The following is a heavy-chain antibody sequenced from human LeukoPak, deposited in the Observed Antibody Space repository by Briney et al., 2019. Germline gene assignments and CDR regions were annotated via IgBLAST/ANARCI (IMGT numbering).Heavy chain of an antibody. V-gene: IGHV3-21*01. J-gene: IGHJ4*02. CDR2: ISSSSSSI. CDR1: GFTFSYYE. Sequence: GGSLRLSCAASGFTFSYYEMNWVRQAPGKGLEWVSSISSSSSSIYYAGSLKGRSTVSRDNAKNSLYLQMNSLRAEDTAVYYCAKEGRSSTPGYWGQGTLVTVSS. D-gene: IGHD6-13*01. CDR3: AKEGRSSTPGY.